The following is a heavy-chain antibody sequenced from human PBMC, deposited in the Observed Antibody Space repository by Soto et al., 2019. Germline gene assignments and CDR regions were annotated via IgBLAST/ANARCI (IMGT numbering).Heavy chain of an antibody. V-gene: IGHV3-21*01. Sequence: GGSLRLSCAASGFTFSSYSMNWVRQAPGKGLEWVSSISSSSSYIYYADSVKGRFTISRDNAKNSLYLQMNSLRAEDKAVYYCARGGWYYDSSGYYHFDYWGQGTLVTVSS. J-gene: IGHJ4*02. CDR2: ISSSSSYI. D-gene: IGHD3-22*01. CDR3: ARGGWYYDSSGYYHFDY. CDR1: GFTFSSYS.